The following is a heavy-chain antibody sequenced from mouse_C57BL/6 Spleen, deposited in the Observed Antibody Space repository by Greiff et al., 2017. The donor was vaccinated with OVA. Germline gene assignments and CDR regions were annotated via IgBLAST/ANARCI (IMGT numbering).Heavy chain of an antibody. D-gene: IGHD1-1*01. V-gene: IGHV1-61*01. CDR3: ARKVIYGSSLYAMDY. CDR2: IYPSDSET. J-gene: IGHJ4*01. CDR1: GYTFTSYW. Sequence: QVQLQQPGAELVRPGSSVKLSCKASGYTFTSYWMDWVKQRPGQGLEWIGNIYPSDSETHYNQKFKDKATLTVDKSSSTAYMQLSSLTSEDSAVYYCARKVIYGSSLYAMDYWGQGTSVTVSS.